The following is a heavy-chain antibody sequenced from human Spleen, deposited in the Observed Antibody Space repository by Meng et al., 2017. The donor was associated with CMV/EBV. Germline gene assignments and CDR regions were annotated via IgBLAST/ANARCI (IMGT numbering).Heavy chain of an antibody. CDR1: GFTCSRYG. D-gene: IGHD3-22*01. Sequence: SGFTCSRYGMQWVRQAPGKGLEWVTVISFDESKKNYADSVKGRFTISRDNSKNTLYLQMNSLRDEDTAVYYCGTVFSYDSTGYYDYWGQGTLVTVSS. CDR3: GTVFSYDSTGYYDY. V-gene: IGHV3-30*03. CDR2: ISFDESKK. J-gene: IGHJ4*02.